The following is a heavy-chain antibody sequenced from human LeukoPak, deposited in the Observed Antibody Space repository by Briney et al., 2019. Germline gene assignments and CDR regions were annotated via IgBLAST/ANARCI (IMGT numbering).Heavy chain of an antibody. J-gene: IGHJ6*02. CDR1: GGSFSGYY. Sequence: PSETLSLTCAVYGGSFSGYYWSWIRQPPGKGLEWIGEINHSGSTNYNPSLKSRVTISVDTSKNQFSLKLSSVTAADTAVYCCARALADLNYYYYGMDVWGQGTTVTVSS. CDR3: ARALADLNYYYYGMDV. V-gene: IGHV4-34*01. CDR2: INHSGST.